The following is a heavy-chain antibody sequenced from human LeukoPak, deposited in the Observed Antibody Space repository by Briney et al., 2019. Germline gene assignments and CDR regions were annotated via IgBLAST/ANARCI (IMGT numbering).Heavy chain of an antibody. CDR3: ARLSSGYYLYYFDY. CDR1: GGSISNTY. D-gene: IGHD6-19*01. J-gene: IGHJ4*02. V-gene: IGHV4-59*01. CDR2: IYYSGST. Sequence: KASETLSLTCTVSGGSISNTYWSWIRQPPGKGLEWIGYIYYSGSTDYNPSLRSRVTISVDMSKNQFSLKLSSVTAADTAVYYCARLSSGYYLYYFDYWGQGTLVTVSS.